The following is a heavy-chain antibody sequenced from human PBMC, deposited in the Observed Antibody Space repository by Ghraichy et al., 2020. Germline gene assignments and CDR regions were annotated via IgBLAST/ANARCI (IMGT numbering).Heavy chain of an antibody. CDR2: IWSDGSNK. CDR3: ARDRDTSGWYGIQFYYYYGMDV. Sequence: GGSLRLPCAASGFTFRRYGMHWVRQAPGKGLEWLAVIWSDGSNKYYAESVKGRFTISRDNSKNTLFLQMDSLRDEDTAVYYCARDRDTSGWYGIQFYYYYGMDVWGQGTTVTVSS. D-gene: IGHD6-19*01. CDR1: GFTFRRYG. J-gene: IGHJ6*02. V-gene: IGHV3-33*01.